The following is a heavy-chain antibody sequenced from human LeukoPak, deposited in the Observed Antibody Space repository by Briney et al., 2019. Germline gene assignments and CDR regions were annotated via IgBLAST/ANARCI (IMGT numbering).Heavy chain of an antibody. D-gene: IGHD6-6*01. CDR1: GGSFSGYY. CDR2: INHSGST. CDR3: ARHAVFEYSSSNNWFDP. Sequence: SETLSLTCAVYGGSFSGYYWSWIRQPPGKGLEWIGEINHSGSTNYNPSLKSRVTISVDTSKNQFSLKLSSVTAADTAVYYCARHAVFEYSSSNNWFDPWGQGTLVTVSS. V-gene: IGHV4-34*01. J-gene: IGHJ5*02.